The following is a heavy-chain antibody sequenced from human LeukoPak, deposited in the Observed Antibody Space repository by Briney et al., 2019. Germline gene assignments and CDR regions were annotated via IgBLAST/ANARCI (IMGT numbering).Heavy chain of an antibody. Sequence: SETLSLTCTVSGGSISSYYWSWIRQPPGKGLEWIGYIYYSGSTNYNPSLKSRVTISVDTSKKQSSLKLSSVTAADTAVYYCAACVPVTGCYWGQGTLVTVSS. CDR2: IYYSGST. D-gene: IGHD3-10*01. CDR1: GGSISSYY. CDR3: AACVPVTGCY. V-gene: IGHV4-59*08. J-gene: IGHJ4*02.